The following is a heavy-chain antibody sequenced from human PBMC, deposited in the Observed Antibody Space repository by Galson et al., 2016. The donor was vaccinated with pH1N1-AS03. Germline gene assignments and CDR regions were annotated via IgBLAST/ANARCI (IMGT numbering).Heavy chain of an antibody. V-gene: IGHV1-69*10. J-gene: IGHJ4*02. D-gene: IGHD3-10*01. CDR3: ARLSVSGIGDR. Sequence: SVKVSCKASADTFSSYAISWVRQAPGQGLEWMGGIIPLLGIPNYAQKFQSRVTITADKLTSTAYMELSSLKSNDTAVYYCARLSVSGIGDRWGQGTLVTVSS. CDR1: ADTFSSYA. CDR2: IIPLLGIP.